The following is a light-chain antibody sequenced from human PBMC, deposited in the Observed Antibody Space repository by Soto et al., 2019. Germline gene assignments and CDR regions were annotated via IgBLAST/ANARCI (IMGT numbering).Light chain of an antibody. V-gene: IGKV3-20*01. CDR3: QRYGTSLPLT. CDR1: QSVSSNY. CDR2: GAS. Sequence: EIVLTQSPGTLSLSPGDRATLSCRAGQSVSSNYLAWYQQKPGQAPRLLIYGASSRATGIPDRFSGSGSGTDFTLTISRLEPEDFAVYYCQRYGTSLPLTFGGGTKVDIK. J-gene: IGKJ4*01.